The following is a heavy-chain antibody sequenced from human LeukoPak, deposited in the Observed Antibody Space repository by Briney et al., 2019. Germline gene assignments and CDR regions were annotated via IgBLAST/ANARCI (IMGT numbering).Heavy chain of an antibody. V-gene: IGHV1-69*05. D-gene: IGHD6-13*01. CDR1: GYTFTGYY. Sequence: GASVKVSCKASGYTFTGYYMHWVRQAPGQGLEWMGRIIPIFGTANYAQKFQGRVTITTDESTGTAYMELSSLRSEDTAVYCCARGGVRSYSSSLLDWGQGTLVTVSS. CDR3: ARGGVRSYSSSLLD. J-gene: IGHJ4*02. CDR2: IIPIFGTA.